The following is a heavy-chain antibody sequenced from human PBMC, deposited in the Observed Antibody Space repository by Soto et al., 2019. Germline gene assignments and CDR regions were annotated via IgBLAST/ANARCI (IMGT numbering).Heavy chain of an antibody. CDR2: ISAYNGNT. D-gene: IGHD3-22*01. J-gene: IGHJ6*02. CDR1: GYTFTSYG. CDR3: ARRDYYDRSGYYFYYGMDV. Sequence: VKLSCKASGYTFTSYGISWMRPAPGQGVEWMGWISAYNGNTNYAQKLQGRVTMTTDASTSTAYMELRSLRPDDTAVYYCARRDYYDRSGYYFYYGMDVWGQGTTVTVSS. V-gene: IGHV1-18*04.